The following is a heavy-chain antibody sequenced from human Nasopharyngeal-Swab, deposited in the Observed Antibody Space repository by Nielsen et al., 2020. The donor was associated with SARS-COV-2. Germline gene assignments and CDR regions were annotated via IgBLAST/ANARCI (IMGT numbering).Heavy chain of an antibody. Sequence: GESLKISCKGSGYSFTSYWTGWVRQMPGKGLEWMGIIYPGDSDTRYSPSFQGQVTISADKSISTAYLQWSSLKASDTAMYYCARRGSGSHGYYYGMDVWGQGTTVTVSS. CDR3: ARRGSGSHGYYYGMDV. V-gene: IGHV5-51*01. CDR2: IYPGDSDT. CDR1: GYSFTSYW. D-gene: IGHD1-26*01. J-gene: IGHJ6*02.